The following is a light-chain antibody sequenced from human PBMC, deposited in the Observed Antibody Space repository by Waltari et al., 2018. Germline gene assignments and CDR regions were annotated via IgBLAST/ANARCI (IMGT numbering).Light chain of an antibody. Sequence: QSALTQPPSASGSPGQSVTISCTGTSSDVGGFDYVSWYQQHPGKVPRLMISEVSNRTSGVPDRFAGSKYGNTASLTVSGLQVEDEADYYCSSFAGSSQMLFGGGTKLTVL. CDR1: SSDVGGFDY. CDR3: SSFAGSSQML. V-gene: IGLV2-8*01. J-gene: IGLJ2*01. CDR2: EVS.